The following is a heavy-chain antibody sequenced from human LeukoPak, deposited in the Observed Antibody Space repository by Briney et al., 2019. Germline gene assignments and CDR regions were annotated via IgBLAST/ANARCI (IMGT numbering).Heavy chain of an antibody. V-gene: IGHV1-2*02. D-gene: IGHD3-22*01. J-gene: IGHJ4*02. CDR1: GYTFIDHY. CDR2: INPKSGRR. CDR3: ARLGSGYPGY. Sequence: GASVKVSCKASGYTFIDHYIHWVRQAPGQALEWIGLINPKSGRRNYAPKFQGRATMTRDTSISTAYMELSSLRSDDTAVYYCARLGSGYPGYWGQGTLVTVSS.